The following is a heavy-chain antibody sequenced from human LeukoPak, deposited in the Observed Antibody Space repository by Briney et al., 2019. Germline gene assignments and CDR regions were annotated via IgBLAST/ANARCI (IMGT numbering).Heavy chain of an antibody. Sequence: PGRSLRLSCAASGFTFSSYAMHWVRQAPGKGLEWVAVISYDGSNKYYADSVKGRFTISRDNSKNTLYLQMNSLRAEDTAVYYCANSCDDSSGYFLPVCYFDYWGQGTLVTVSS. CDR3: ANSCDDSSGYFLPVCYFDY. D-gene: IGHD3-22*01. V-gene: IGHV3-30-3*01. J-gene: IGHJ4*02. CDR2: ISYDGSNK. CDR1: GFTFSSYA.